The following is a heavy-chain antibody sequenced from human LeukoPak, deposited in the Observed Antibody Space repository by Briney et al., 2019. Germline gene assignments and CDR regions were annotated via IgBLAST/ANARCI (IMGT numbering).Heavy chain of an antibody. CDR2: VYDTGDT. J-gene: IGHJ4*02. V-gene: IGHV4-59*08. CDR1: GTSITRTY. D-gene: IGHD2-2*01. CDR3: ARLGTSVGY. Sequence: SETLSLTCTVSGTSITRTYWSWIRQPPGRGLESVGYVYDTGDTNYNPSLKSRVTISVDTSKNQFSLKLSSVTAADTAVYYCARLGTSVGYWGQGTLVTVSS.